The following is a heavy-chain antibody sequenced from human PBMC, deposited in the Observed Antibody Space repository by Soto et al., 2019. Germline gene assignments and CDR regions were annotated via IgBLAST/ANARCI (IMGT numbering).Heavy chain of an antibody. V-gene: IGHV1-69*12. D-gene: IGHD3-10*01. Sequence: QVQLVQSGAEVKKPGSSVKVSCKASGGTFSSYAISWVRPAPGQGLEWMGGIIPIFDTANYAQTFQGRVTITADEATSTGYRELSSLRSEDTAVYYCARGGSAWLSDNWFDPWGQGTLVTVS. CDR3: ARGGSAWLSDNWFDP. CDR2: IIPIFDTA. CDR1: GGTFSSYA. J-gene: IGHJ5*02.